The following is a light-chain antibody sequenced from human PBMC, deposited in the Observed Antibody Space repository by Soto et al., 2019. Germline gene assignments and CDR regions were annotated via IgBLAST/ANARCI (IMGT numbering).Light chain of an antibody. CDR2: GAS. CDR3: QEYNTWPWT. CDR1: QSVNSN. V-gene: IGKV3-15*01. J-gene: IGKJ1*01. Sequence: ETVMTQSPATLSVSPVERATLSCRASQSVNSNLAWYQQKLGQAPRVLIFGASTRATGIPARFSGSGSGTEFSLTINSLQSEDFAVYYCQEYNTWPWTFGQGTKVEIK.